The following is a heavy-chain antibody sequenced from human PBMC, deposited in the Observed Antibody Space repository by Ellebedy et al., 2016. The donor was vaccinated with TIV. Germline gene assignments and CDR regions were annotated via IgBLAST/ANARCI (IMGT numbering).Heavy chain of an antibody. CDR3: ARGGDPYDIDSSGPTHPLDAFDI. Sequence: MPSETLSPTCALPGGSTNSGASSWSFIRQPPGKGLEWTGYIDRAGSTYYNSSLKSRVPIAVDTSKNQFSLKLRSVTAADTAVYYCARGGDPYDIDSSGPTHPLDAFDIWGQGTMVTVSS. CDR1: GGSTNSGASS. J-gene: IGHJ3*02. V-gene: IGHV4-30-2*05. CDR2: IDRAGST. D-gene: IGHD3-22*01.